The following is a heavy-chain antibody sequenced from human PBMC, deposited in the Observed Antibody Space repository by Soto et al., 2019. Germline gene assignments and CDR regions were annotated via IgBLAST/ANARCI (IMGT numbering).Heavy chain of an antibody. CDR2: ISSSSSTI. D-gene: IGHD6-19*01. Sequence: EVQLVESGGGLVQPGGSLRLSCAASGFTFSSYSMNWVRQAPGKGLEWVSYISSSSSTIYYADSVKGRFTISRDNAKNSLYLQMNSLRDADTAVYYCARGGYSSGPVSFDYWGQGTLVTVSS. CDR3: ARGGYSSGPVSFDY. CDR1: GFTFSSYS. J-gene: IGHJ4*02. V-gene: IGHV3-48*02.